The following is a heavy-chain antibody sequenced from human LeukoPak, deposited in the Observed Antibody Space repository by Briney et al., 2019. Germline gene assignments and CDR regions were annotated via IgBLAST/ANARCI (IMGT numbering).Heavy chain of an antibody. D-gene: IGHD4-17*01. CDR1: GFTFSSYA. CDR3: AKAQITVTTLDY. J-gene: IGHJ4*02. Sequence: GGSLRLSCAAAGFTFSSYAMSWVRQAPGKGLEWVSAISGSGGSTYYADSVKGRFTTSRDNSKNTLYLQMNSLRAEDTAVYYCAKAQITVTTLDYWGQGTLVTVSS. CDR2: ISGSGGST. V-gene: IGHV3-23*01.